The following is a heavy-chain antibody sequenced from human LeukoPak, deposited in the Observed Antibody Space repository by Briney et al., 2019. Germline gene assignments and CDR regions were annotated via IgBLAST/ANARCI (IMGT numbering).Heavy chain of an antibody. V-gene: IGHV4-34*01. CDR3: ARPLQSGWYYLDY. CDR1: GGSFSNYY. J-gene: IGHJ4*02. Sequence: SETLSLTCAVYGGSFSNYYWSWIRQPPGKGLEWIGEINHSGSTNYNPSLKSRVTISIDTSKNQFSLKLSSATAADTAVYYCARPLQSGWYYLDYWGQGTLVTVSS. D-gene: IGHD6-19*01. CDR2: INHSGST.